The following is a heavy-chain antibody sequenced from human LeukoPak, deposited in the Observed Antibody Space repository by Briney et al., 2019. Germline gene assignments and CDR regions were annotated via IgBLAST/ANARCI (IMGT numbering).Heavy chain of an antibody. CDR3: TRGLYQLLFAHYYYYMDV. CDR2: IRSKAYGGTT. J-gene: IGHJ6*03. Sequence: PGGSLRLSCTASGFTFGDYAMSWVRQAPGKGLEWVGFIRSKAYGGTTEYAASVKGRFTISRDDSKSIAYLQMNSLKTEDTAVYYCTRGLYQLLFAHYYYYMDVWGKGTTVTVSS. D-gene: IGHD2-2*01. CDR1: GFTFGDYA. V-gene: IGHV3-49*04.